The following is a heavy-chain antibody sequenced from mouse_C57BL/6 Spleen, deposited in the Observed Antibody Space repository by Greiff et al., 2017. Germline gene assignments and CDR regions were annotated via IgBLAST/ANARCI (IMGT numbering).Heavy chain of an antibody. V-gene: IGHV1-61*01. Sequence: QVQLQQPGAELVRPGSSVKLSCKASGYTFTSYWMDWVKQRPGRGLEWIGNIYPSDSETHYNQKFKDKATLTVDKSSSTAYMQLSSLTSEDSAVYYCARGSNYLYAMDYWGQGTSVTVSS. CDR1: GYTFTSYW. J-gene: IGHJ4*01. D-gene: IGHD2-5*01. CDR2: IYPSDSET. CDR3: ARGSNYLYAMDY.